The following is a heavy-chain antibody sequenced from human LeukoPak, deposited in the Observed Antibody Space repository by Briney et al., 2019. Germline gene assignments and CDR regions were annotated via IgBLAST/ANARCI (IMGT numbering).Heavy chain of an antibody. CDR1: GFTFSSYE. CDR3: ARVGVVVQYYFKQHYMDV. D-gene: IGHD3-22*01. CDR2: IKQDGSEI. J-gene: IGHJ6*03. V-gene: IGHV3-7*04. Sequence: GGSLRLSCAASGFTFSSYEMNWVRQAPGKGLEWVANIKQDGSEIYSVDYVKGRFTISRDNAKNSLYLQMNSLRAEDTAVYYCARVGVVVQYYFKQHYMDVWGKGTTVTVSS.